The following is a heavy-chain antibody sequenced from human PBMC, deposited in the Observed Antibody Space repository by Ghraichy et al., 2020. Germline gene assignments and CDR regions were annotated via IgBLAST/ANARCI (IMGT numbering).Heavy chain of an antibody. CDR2: IYYSGST. J-gene: IGHJ2*01. V-gene: IGHV4-59*08. D-gene: IGHD5-18*01. CDR1: GGSISSYY. Sequence: SETLSLTCTVSGGSISSYYWSWIRQPQGKGLEWIGYIYYSGSTNYNPSLKSRVTISVDTSKNQFSLKLSYVTAADTAVYYCARHRPRGYSYGYSGDWYFDLWGRGTLVTVSS. CDR3: ARHRPRGYSYGYSGDWYFDL.